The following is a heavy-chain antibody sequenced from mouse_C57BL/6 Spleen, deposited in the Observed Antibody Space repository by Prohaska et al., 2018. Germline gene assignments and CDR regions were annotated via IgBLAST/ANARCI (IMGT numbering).Heavy chain of an antibody. J-gene: IGHJ1*03. CDR1: GFTFSSYS. Sequence: DVKLVESGEGLVKPGGSLKLSCAASGFTFSSYSMSWVPQTPEKRLEWVAYIRSGGDYIYYADTVKGRFIITRDNAKNTLYLQMCKVRSEDTALYYCASPNWDWYFDVWGTGTTVTVSS. CDR2: IRSGGDYI. V-gene: IGHV5-9-1*02. CDR3: ASPNWDWYFDV. D-gene: IGHD4-1*01.